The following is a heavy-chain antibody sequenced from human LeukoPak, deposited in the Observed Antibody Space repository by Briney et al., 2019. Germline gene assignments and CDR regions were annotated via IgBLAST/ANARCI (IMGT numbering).Heavy chain of an antibody. V-gene: IGHV4-4*07. D-gene: IGHD2-2*02. CDR2: IYTSGST. J-gene: IGHJ4*02. Sequence: SETLSLTCTVSGGSISSYYWSWIRQPAGKGLEWIGRIYTSGSTNYDPSLKSRVTMSVDRSKNQFSLKLSSVTAADTAVYYCAGCSSTGCHNWGQGTLVTVSS. CDR3: AGCSSTGCHN. CDR1: GGSISSYY.